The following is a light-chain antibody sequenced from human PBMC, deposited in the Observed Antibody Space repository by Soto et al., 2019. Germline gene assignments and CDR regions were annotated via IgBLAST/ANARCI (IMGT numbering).Light chain of an antibody. CDR3: QQSYSTPRT. Sequence: EIVLAQSPGTLSLSPGERATLSCRASQSVSSSYLAWYQQKPGQAPSLLIFGAGSRATGIPDRFSGSGSGTDFTLTISRLEPEDFATYYCQQSYSTPRTFGGGTKVEIK. J-gene: IGKJ4*01. V-gene: IGKV3-20*01. CDR1: QSVSSSY. CDR2: GAG.